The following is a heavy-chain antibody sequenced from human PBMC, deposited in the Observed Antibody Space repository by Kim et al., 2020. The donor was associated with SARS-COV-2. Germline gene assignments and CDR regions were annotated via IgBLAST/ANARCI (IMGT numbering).Heavy chain of an antibody. V-gene: IGHV4-59*08. Sequence: SETLSLTCTVSGGSLSHYYWSWIRQPPGKGLEWIGCIYESGTTNHNPSLKSRVTISMDTSKTQVSLSLSSVTAEDTAVYYCARLSVLRFPDW. J-gene: IGHJ5*01. D-gene: IGHD3-3*01. CDR3: ARLSVLRFPDW. CDR1: GGSLSHYY. CDR2: IYESGTT.